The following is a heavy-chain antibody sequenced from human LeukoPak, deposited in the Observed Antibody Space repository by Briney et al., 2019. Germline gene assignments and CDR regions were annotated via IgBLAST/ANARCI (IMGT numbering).Heavy chain of an antibody. Sequence: ASVKVSCKASGYTFTAYYMHWVRQAPGQGPEWMGWINPNSGVTNYAQKFQGRVIMTSDTSISTAYMEFSRLRSDDTAMYYCARDLGVTVRPFSLFYWGQGSLVTVSS. CDR3: ARDLGVTVRPFSLFY. V-gene: IGHV1-2*02. CDR1: GYTFTAYY. CDR2: INPNSGVT. D-gene: IGHD6-6*01. J-gene: IGHJ4*02.